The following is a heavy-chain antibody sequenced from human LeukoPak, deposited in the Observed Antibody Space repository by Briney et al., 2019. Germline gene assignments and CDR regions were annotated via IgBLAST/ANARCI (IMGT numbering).Heavy chain of an antibody. CDR1: GFTFRTYT. J-gene: IGHJ4*02. D-gene: IGHD3-10*01. CDR3: AKDYIKMVDY. CDR2: ISHDETHK. Sequence: PGGSLRLSCAASGFTFRTYTMHWVRQAPGKGLEWVAVISHDETHKYYSDSVKGRFTISRDNSKNTLYLQMNSLRAEDTAVYYCAKDYIKMVDYWGQGTLVTVSS. V-gene: IGHV3-30*14.